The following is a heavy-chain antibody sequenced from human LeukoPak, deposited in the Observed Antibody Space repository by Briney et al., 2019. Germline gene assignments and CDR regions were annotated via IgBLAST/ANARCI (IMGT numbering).Heavy chain of an antibody. Sequence: SSETLSLTCAVSGVSITNYYWSWIRQPPGEGLEWVGYVYASGAANSNPSINSRVTISEDTSKNQFSLKMSSVTAADTAVYYCARHGTGVTYFYTFDIWGQGTVVAVSS. J-gene: IGHJ3*02. CDR2: VYASGAA. CDR3: ARHGTGVTYFYTFDI. CDR1: GVSITNYY. V-gene: IGHV4-59*08. D-gene: IGHD1-1*01.